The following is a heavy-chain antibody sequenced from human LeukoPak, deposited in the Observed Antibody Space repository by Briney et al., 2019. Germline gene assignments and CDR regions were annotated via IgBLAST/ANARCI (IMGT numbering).Heavy chain of an antibody. CDR2: ISYDGSNK. J-gene: IGHJ6*02. CDR1: GFTFSSYA. CDR3: AGVRADFWDGHGMDV. Sequence: GRSLRLSCAASGFTFSSYAMHWVRQAPGKGLEWVTVISYDGSNKYYADSVKGRFTISRDNSKNTLYLQMNCLRAEDTAVDSCAGVRADFWDGHGMDVWGQGTTVTVSS. D-gene: IGHD3-3*01. V-gene: IGHV3-30-3*01.